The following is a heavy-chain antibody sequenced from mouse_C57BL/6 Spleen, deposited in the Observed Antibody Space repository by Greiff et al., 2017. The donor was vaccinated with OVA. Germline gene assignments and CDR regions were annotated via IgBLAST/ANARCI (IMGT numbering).Heavy chain of an antibody. Sequence: EVKVVESGGGLVKPGGSLKLSCAASGFTFSSYAMSWVRQTPEKRLEWVATISDGGSYTYYPDNVKGRFTISRDNAKNHLYLQMSHLKSEDTAMYYGARIYDVGYFDVWGTGTTVTVSS. CDR3: ARIYDVGYFDV. J-gene: IGHJ1*03. D-gene: IGHD2-3*01. V-gene: IGHV5-4*03. CDR2: ISDGGSYT. CDR1: GFTFSSYA.